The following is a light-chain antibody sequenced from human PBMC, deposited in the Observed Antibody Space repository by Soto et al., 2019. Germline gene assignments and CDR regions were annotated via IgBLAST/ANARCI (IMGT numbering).Light chain of an antibody. J-gene: IGKJ5*01. CDR1: QSVSSSY. V-gene: IGKV3-11*01. CDR2: DTC. Sequence: EIVLTQSPGTLSLSPGERATLSCMASQSVSSSYLACYQQKPGQAPRLLIYDTCNRATGVPARFSGSGSGTDFTLTISSLEPEDCAIYYCQQRQYWPPITFGQGTRLEIK. CDR3: QQRQYWPPIT.